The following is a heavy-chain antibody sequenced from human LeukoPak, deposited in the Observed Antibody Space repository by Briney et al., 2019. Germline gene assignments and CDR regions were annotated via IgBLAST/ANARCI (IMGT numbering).Heavy chain of an antibody. CDR2: IYYSGST. D-gene: IGHD3-22*01. V-gene: IGHV4-31*03. Sequence: SETLSLTCTVSGGSISSGGYYWSWIRQHPGKGLEWIGYIYYSGSTYYNPSLKSRVTISVDTSKNQFSLKLSSVTAADTAVYYCARGVTMIVEFLNWGQGTLVTVSS. CDR1: GGSISSGGYY. J-gene: IGHJ4*02. CDR3: ARGVTMIVEFLN.